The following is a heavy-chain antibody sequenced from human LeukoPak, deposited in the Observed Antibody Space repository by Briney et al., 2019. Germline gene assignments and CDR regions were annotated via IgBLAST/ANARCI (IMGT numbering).Heavy chain of an antibody. Sequence: SETLSLTCTVSGGSLSSYYWSWIRQPPGKGLEWIGYIYYSGSTNYNPSLKSRVTISVDTSKNQFSLKLSSVTAADTAVYYCARQFWSGYYTDYYYYMDVWGKGTTVTVSS. D-gene: IGHD3-3*01. V-gene: IGHV4-59*01. CDR1: GGSLSSYY. CDR2: IYYSGST. CDR3: ARQFWSGYYTDYYYYMDV. J-gene: IGHJ6*03.